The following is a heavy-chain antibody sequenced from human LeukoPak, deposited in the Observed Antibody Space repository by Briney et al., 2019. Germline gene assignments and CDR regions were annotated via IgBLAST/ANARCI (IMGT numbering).Heavy chain of an antibody. J-gene: IGHJ4*02. D-gene: IGHD6-13*01. Sequence: PGGSLRLSCAASGFTFSSYAMHWVRQAPGKGLEWVAVISYDGSNKYYADSVKGRFTISRDNSKNTLYLQMNSLRAEDTAVYYCASAARSGYSSSYYYFDYWGQGTLVTVSS. V-gene: IGHV3-30-3*01. CDR1: GFTFSSYA. CDR3: ASAARSGYSSSYYYFDY. CDR2: ISYDGSNK.